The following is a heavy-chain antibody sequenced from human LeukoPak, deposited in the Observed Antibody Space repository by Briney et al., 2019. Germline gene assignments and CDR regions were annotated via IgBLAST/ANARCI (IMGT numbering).Heavy chain of an antibody. CDR2: INSDSSAI. V-gene: IGHV3-48*01. CDR1: GFTFSSYS. Sequence: GGSLRLSCVASGFTFSSYSMNWVRQAPGKGLDWISGINSDSSAIYYADSVKGRFTISRDNAKNSLYLQVNSLRAEDTAVYYCARSYTGYDLWGQGTLVTVSS. CDR3: ARSYTGYDL. J-gene: IGHJ4*02. D-gene: IGHD5-12*01.